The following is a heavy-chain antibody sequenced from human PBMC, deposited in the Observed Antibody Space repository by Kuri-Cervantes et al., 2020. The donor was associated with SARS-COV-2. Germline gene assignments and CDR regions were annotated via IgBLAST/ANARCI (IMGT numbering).Heavy chain of an antibody. Sequence: GGSLRLSCAASGFTVTSDYMTWVRQAPGKGLEWVSIIYSGGTTYYGDSVKGRFTISRDNSKNTLYLQMNSLRAEDTAVYYCARSIVVVPAPFDYWGQGTLVTVSS. CDR1: GFTVTSDY. V-gene: IGHV3-66*02. CDR3: ARSIVVVPAPFDY. D-gene: IGHD2-2*01. CDR2: IYSGGTT. J-gene: IGHJ4*02.